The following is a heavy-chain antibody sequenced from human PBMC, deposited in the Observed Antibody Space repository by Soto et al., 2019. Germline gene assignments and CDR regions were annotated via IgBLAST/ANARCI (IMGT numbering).Heavy chain of an antibody. CDR2: TYYRSKWYN. Sequence: QSQTLLLTCAISGDSVSSNSAAWNWIRQSPSRGLEWLGRTYYRSKWYNDYAVSVKSRITINPDTSKNQFSLQLNSVTPEDTAVYYCARDQGQVGSGWYVDYYYGMDVWGQGTTVTVSS. V-gene: IGHV6-1*01. D-gene: IGHD6-19*01. J-gene: IGHJ6*02. CDR1: GDSVSSNSAA. CDR3: ARDQGQVGSGWYVDYYYGMDV.